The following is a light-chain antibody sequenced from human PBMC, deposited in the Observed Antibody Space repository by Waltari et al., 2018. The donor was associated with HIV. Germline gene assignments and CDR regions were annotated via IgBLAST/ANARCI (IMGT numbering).Light chain of an antibody. J-gene: IGLJ2*01. CDR1: SSDVGGYNL. V-gene: IGLV2-23*02. CDR2: EVS. CDR3: CAYAGSTTYVI. Sequence: QSALTQPASVSGSPGQSITISCTGTSSDVGGYNLVSWYQQHPGKAPKLMIYEVSKRPSGVSKRFSGSKSGNTASLTISGLHAEDEADYYCCAYAGSTTYVIFGGGTKLTVL.